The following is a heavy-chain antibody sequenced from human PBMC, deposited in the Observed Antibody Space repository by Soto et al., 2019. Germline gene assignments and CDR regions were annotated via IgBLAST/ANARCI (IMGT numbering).Heavy chain of an antibody. Sequence: QVHLVQSGAEVKKPGASVKVSGKGSGYAFTTYGITWVRQAPGQGLEWMGWISAHDGNTNYAQKLQGRVTVTRDTSPRTAYMGLRSMRSDDTAVYYCARGRYGDYWGQGALVTVSS. V-gene: IGHV1-18*01. J-gene: IGHJ4*02. D-gene: IGHD1-1*01. CDR1: GYAFTTYG. CDR3: ARGRYGDY. CDR2: ISAHDGNT.